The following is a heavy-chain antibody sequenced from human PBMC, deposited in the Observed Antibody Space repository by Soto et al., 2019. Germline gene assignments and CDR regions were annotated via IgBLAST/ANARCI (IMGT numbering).Heavy chain of an antibody. CDR2: ISGSGGTT. CDR1: GFTFNKYA. V-gene: IGHV3-23*01. D-gene: IGHD6-19*01. Sequence: GGSLRLSCTASGFTFNKYAMRWVRQAPGKGLDWVSGISGSGGTTYYADSVKGRFTISRDNSKNTLYLQMNSLRAEDTAVYYCATRSSGWYFDYWGQGTLVTVSS. J-gene: IGHJ4*02. CDR3: ATRSSGWYFDY.